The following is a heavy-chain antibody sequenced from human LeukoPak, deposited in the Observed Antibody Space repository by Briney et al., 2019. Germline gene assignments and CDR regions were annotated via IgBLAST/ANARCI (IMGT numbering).Heavy chain of an antibody. CDR1: GGSISSYY. Sequence: SSETLSLTCTVSGGSISSYYWSWIRQPAGKGLEWIGRIYTSGSTNYNPSLKSRVTISVDTSKNQISLKLNAVTAADTAVYYCASDLGYWGQGTLVTVSS. J-gene: IGHJ4*02. CDR3: ASDLGY. CDR2: IYTSGST. V-gene: IGHV4-4*07.